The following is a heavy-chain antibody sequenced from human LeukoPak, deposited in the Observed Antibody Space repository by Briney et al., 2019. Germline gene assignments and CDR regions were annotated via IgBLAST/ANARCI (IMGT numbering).Heavy chain of an antibody. Sequence: SETLSLTCTVSGGSISSYYWSWIRQPAGKGLEWIGRIYTSGSTNYNPSLKSRVTMSVDTSKNQFSLKLSSVTAADTAVYYCASVGRYYGSGSYYNSPHYYYYMDVWGKGTTVTISS. J-gene: IGHJ6*03. D-gene: IGHD3-10*01. V-gene: IGHV4-4*07. CDR3: ASVGRYYGSGSYYNSPHYYYYMDV. CDR2: IYTSGST. CDR1: GGSISSYY.